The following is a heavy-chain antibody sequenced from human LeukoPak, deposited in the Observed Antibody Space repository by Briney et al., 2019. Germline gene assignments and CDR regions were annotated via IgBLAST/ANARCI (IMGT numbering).Heavy chain of an antibody. D-gene: IGHD3-22*01. CDR1: GGSISSGDYY. J-gene: IGHJ5*02. V-gene: IGHV4-30-4*01. CDR2: MYYSGST. CDR3: ARPYYYDSRIDP. Sequence: SQTLSLTCTVSGGSISSGDYYWSWIRQPPGKGLEWIAYMYYSGSTYYNPSLKSRVSMSADTSKNQLSLKLSSVTAADTAVYYCARPYYYDSRIDPWGQGILGTVSS.